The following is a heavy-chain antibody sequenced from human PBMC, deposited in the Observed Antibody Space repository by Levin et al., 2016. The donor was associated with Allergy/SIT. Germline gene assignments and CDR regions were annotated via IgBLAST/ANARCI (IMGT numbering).Heavy chain of an antibody. J-gene: IGHJ4*02. CDR3: VKERAYGSGHYHAIDF. Sequence: GESLKISCAASGFIFSSYGMSWVRQAPGKGLEWVSTISGGGDTTYYADSVKGRFTISRDNSKNTVYLQMNSLRAEDTAGYYCVKERAYGSGHYHAIDFWGQGALVTVSS. V-gene: IGHV3-23*01. CDR1: GFIFSSYG. D-gene: IGHD3-10*01. CDR2: ISGGGDTT.